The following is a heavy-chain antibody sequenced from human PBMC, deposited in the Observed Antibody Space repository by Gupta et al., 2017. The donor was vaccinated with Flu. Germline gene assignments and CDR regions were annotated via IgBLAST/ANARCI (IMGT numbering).Heavy chain of an antibody. Sequence: QVQLVQSGAEVKKPGASVKVSCKASGYTFTSYDINWVRQAPGQGLEWMGWVSPNSGITGYAQKFQGRVAMARNTSIGTVYIELSSLRSEDTAVYYCARSRLLDYWGQGTLVTVSS. CDR3: ARSRLLDY. J-gene: IGHJ4*02. D-gene: IGHD2-15*01. CDR1: GYTFTSYD. V-gene: IGHV1-8*01. CDR2: VSPNSGIT.